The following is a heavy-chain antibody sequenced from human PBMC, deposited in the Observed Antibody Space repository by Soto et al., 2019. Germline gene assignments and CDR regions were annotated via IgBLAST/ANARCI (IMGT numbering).Heavy chain of an antibody. CDR1: GFTFSSYE. Sequence: EVQLVESGGGLVQPGGSLRLSCAASGFTFSSYEMNWVRQAPGKGLEWVSYISSSGSTIYYADSVKGRFTISRDNAKNSLYLQMNSLRAEDTAVYYCARESTPMVRGVIINYYYYGMDVWGQGTTVTVSS. D-gene: IGHD3-10*01. CDR3: ARESTPMVRGVIINYYYYGMDV. V-gene: IGHV3-48*03. CDR2: ISSSGSTI. J-gene: IGHJ6*02.